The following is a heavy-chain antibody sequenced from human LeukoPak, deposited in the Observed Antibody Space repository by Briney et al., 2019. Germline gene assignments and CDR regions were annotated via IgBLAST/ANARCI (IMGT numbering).Heavy chain of an antibody. V-gene: IGHV3-30*19. CDR2: ISYDGSNK. CDR3: ARDPTNSGYGPFDY. CDR1: GFTFSSYG. J-gene: IGHJ4*02. Sequence: PGGSLRLSCAASGFTFSSYGMHWVRQAPGKGLEWVAVISYDGSNKYYAGSVKGRFTISRDNSKNTLYVQMNSLRAEDTAVYYCARDPTNSGYGPFDYWGQGTLVTVSS. D-gene: IGHD5-12*01.